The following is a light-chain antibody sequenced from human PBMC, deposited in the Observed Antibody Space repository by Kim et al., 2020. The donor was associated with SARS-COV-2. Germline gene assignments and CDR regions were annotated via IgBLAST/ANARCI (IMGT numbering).Light chain of an antibody. Sequence: SAYVGDRVPITCRASENIGTWLAWYQQKPGRAPSLLIYLASTLESGVPSRFSGTGSGTEFSLSITSLQPDDFATYYCQHYSRFPYTFGQGTKLEI. CDR2: LAS. CDR3: QHYSRFPYT. CDR1: ENIGTW. V-gene: IGKV1-5*03. J-gene: IGKJ2*01.